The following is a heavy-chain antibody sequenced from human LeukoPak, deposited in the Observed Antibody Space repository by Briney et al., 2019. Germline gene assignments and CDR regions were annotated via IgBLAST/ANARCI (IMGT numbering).Heavy chain of an antibody. D-gene: IGHD3-10*01. J-gene: IGHJ4*02. CDR1: GFTFSSYA. CDR3: AKTLRNYGSGSYFLDY. CDR2: ISGSGGST. Sequence: GGSLRLSCAASGFTFSSYAMSWVRQAPGKGLEWVSAISGSGGSTYYADSVKGRFTISRDNSKDTLYLQMNSLRAEDTAVYYCAKTLRNYGSGSYFLDYWGQGTLVTVSS. V-gene: IGHV3-23*01.